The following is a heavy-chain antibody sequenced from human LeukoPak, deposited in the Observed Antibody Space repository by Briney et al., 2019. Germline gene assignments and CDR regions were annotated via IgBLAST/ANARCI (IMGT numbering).Heavy chain of an antibody. D-gene: IGHD3-22*01. Sequence: GASVKVSCKASGYTFTSYGISWVRQAPGQGLEWMGWISAYNGNTNYAQKLQGRVTMTTDTSTSTAYMELRSLRSDDTAVYYCARDRADYYDSSGSLDAFDIWGQGTMVTVSS. CDR1: GYTFTSYG. J-gene: IGHJ3*02. CDR3: ARDRADYYDSSGSLDAFDI. CDR2: ISAYNGNT. V-gene: IGHV1-18*01.